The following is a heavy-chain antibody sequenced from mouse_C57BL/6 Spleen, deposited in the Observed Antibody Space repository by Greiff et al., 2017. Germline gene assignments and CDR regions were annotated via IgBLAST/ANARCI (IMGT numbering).Heavy chain of an antibody. V-gene: IGHV1-64*01. CDR2: IHPNSGST. D-gene: IGHD1-1*01. CDR3: APLTTVVDWYFDV. Sequence: VLLQQPGAELVKPGASVKLSCKASGYTFTSYWMHWVKQRPGQGLEWIGMIHPNSGSTNYNEKFKSKATLTVDKSSSTAYMQLSSLTSEDSAVYYSAPLTTVVDWYFDVWGTGTTVTVSS. J-gene: IGHJ1*03. CDR1: GYTFTSYW.